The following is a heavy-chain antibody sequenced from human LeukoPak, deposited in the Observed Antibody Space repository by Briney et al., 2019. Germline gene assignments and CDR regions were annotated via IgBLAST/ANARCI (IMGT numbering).Heavy chain of an antibody. CDR2: ISGSGETS. CDR1: SRSA. Sequence: GGSLRLSCPAFSRSAMSWVRQAPGKGLEWVSAISGSGETSYHANSVEGRFTISRDNSNTLYLQMNSLRGDDTAIYYCAKSQQLSGFPFDFWGQGTLVIVSS. D-gene: IGHD3-22*01. CDR3: AKSQQLSGFPFDF. V-gene: IGHV3-23*01. J-gene: IGHJ4*02.